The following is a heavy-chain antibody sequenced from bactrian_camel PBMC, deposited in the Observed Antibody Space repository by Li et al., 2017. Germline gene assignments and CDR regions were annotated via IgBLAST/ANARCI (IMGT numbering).Heavy chain of an antibody. J-gene: IGHJ7*01. CDR1: GFAFKYY. CDR2: IDSDGATT. D-gene: IGHD3*01. V-gene: IGHV3S36*01. Sequence: DVQLVESGGGLVQPGGSLRLSCAASGFAFKYYMYWIRQAPGKGLEWVSLIDSDGATTTYADSVKGRFTISRDNAKNTVYLQLNSLKAEDTAVYYCASHYSSSLYYTSVDYWGKGTQVTVS.